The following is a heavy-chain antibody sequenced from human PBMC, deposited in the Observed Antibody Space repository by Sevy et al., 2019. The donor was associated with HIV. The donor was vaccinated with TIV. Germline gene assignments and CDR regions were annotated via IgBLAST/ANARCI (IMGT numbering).Heavy chain of an antibody. CDR1: GFTFSSYS. CDR3: ARDRGSYYGDAFDI. D-gene: IGHD1-26*01. CDR2: ISSSGSTI. J-gene: IGHJ3*02. Sequence: GGSLRLSCAASGFTFSSYSMNRVRQAPGKGLEWVSYISSSGSTIYYADSVKGRFTISRDNAKNSLYLQMNSLRDEDTAVYYCARDRGSYYGDAFDIWGQGTMVTVSS. V-gene: IGHV3-48*02.